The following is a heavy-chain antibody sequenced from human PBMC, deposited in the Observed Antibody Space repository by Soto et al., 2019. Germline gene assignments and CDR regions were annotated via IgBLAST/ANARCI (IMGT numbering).Heavy chain of an antibody. CDR2: ISGSGGST. J-gene: IGHJ4*02. Sequence: EVQLLESGGGLVQPGGSLRLSCAASGFTFSSYAMSWVRQAPGKGLEWVSAISGSGGSTYYADSVKGRFTISRDNSKNTLYLQMNSLRAEDTAVYYCAKALYSGSYYWSEAGDYWGQGTLVTVSS. V-gene: IGHV3-23*01. CDR1: GFTFSSYA. D-gene: IGHD1-26*01. CDR3: AKALYSGSYYWSEAGDY.